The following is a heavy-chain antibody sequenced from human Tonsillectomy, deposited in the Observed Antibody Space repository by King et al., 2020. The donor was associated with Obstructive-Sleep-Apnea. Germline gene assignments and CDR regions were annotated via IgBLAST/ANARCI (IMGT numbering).Heavy chain of an antibody. V-gene: IGHV3-30*02. CDR3: AKDRGTIFGVVTQPDY. D-gene: IGHD3-3*01. J-gene: IGHJ4*02. Sequence: VQLVESGGGVVQPGRSLRLSCAASGFTFSNYGMPWARQAPGTGLEWVAFIRYDGSNKYYADSVKGRFTISRDNSKNTLYLQMNSLRAEDTAVYYCAKDRGTIFGVVTQPDYWGQGTLVTVSS. CDR2: IRYDGSNK. CDR1: GFTFSNYG.